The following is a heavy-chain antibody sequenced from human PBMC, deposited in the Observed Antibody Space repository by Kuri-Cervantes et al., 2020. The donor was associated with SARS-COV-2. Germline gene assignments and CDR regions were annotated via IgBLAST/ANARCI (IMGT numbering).Heavy chain of an antibody. Sequence: GSLRLSCTVSGGSISSYYWSWIRQPPGKGLEYIRYIHYSGSTNYNPSLRSRVTISVDTSKNQFSLKLSSVTAADTAVYYCARHFGSGYDWGSLDYWGQGTLVTVSS. D-gene: IGHD5-12*01. J-gene: IGHJ4*02. CDR2: IHYSGST. V-gene: IGHV4-59*08. CDR1: GGSISSYY. CDR3: ARHFGSGYDWGSLDY.